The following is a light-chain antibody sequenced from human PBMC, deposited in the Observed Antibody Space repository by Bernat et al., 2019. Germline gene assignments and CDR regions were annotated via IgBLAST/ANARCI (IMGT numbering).Light chain of an antibody. J-gene: IGLJ3*02. CDR1: SSDIGNYNR. V-gene: IGLV2-18*02. Sequence: QSALTQPPSVSGSPGQSVTISCTGTSSDIGNYNRVSWYQQPPGTAPKLMIYEVSNRPSGVPDRFSGSKSGNTASLTISGLQAEDEADYYCCSYAGSRVFGGGTKLTVL. CDR3: CSYAGSRV. CDR2: EVS.